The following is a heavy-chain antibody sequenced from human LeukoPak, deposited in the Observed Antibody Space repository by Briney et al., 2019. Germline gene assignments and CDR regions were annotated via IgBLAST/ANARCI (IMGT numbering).Heavy chain of an antibody. CDR2: IWFDGSNK. D-gene: IGHD4-17*01. V-gene: IGHV3-33*01. CDR3: ARDVKKGYGDYIDY. Sequence: GGPLRLSCAASGFTFSDYGMVWVRQAPGKGLEWVAFIWFDGSNKHYADSVQGRFTFSRGNSKNTLYLQMNSLRPEDTALYYCARDVKKGYGDYIDYWGQGTLVTVSS. J-gene: IGHJ4*02. CDR1: GFTFSDYG.